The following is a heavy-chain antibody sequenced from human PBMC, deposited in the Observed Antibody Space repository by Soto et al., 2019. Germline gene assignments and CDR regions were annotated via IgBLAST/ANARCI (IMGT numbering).Heavy chain of an antibody. J-gene: IGHJ6*02. CDR2: VSYDGDKK. CDR3: TRGVGSYSYYDFGMAG. V-gene: IGHV3-30-3*01. D-gene: IGHD1-26*01. CDR1: GFTFSTYA. Sequence: QEKLVQSGGGVVQPGKSLRLSCAASGFTFSTYAMHWVRLAPGKGLEWVAVVSYDGDKKYYGDSVRGRFTISRDNSKNALFLQMNGLTTEDTAVYYCTRGVGSYSYYDFGMAGWGQGTAVTVSS.